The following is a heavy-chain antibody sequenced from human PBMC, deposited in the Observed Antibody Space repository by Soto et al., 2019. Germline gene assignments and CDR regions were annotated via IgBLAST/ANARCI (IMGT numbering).Heavy chain of an antibody. CDR3: ARQHSVVVEGETHDAFDI. Sequence: QVQLVQSGAEVKKPGASVKVSCKGSGYTFTSYGISWVRQAPGQGLEWMGWISAYNGNTNYAQKLQGRVTMTTDTSTRTAYMELRSLRSDDTAVYYCARQHSVVVEGETHDAFDIWGQGTMDTVSS. V-gene: IGHV1-18*01. D-gene: IGHD2-21*01. CDR2: ISAYNGNT. CDR1: GYTFTSYG. J-gene: IGHJ3*02.